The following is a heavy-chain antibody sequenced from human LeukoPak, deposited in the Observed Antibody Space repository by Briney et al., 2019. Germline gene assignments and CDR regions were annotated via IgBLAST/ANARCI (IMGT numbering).Heavy chain of an antibody. CDR2: ISGSGGST. Sequence: GRSLRLSCAASGFTFSSYAMSWVRQAPGKGLEWVSAISGSGGSTYYADSVKGRFTISRDNSKNTLYLQMNSLRAEDTAVYYCAKGVRGVIGLSWFDPWGQGTLVTVSS. CDR3: AKGVRGVIGLSWFDP. V-gene: IGHV3-23*01. J-gene: IGHJ5*02. CDR1: GFTFSSYA. D-gene: IGHD3-10*01.